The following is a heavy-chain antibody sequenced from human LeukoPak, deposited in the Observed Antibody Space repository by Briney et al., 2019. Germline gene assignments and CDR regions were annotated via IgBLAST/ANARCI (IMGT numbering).Heavy chain of an antibody. CDR1: GFTFSSYS. Sequence: GGSLRLSCAASGFTFSSYSMNWVRQAPGKGLEWVSSISSSSSYIYYADSVKGRFTISRDNAKNSLYLQMNSLRAEDTAVYYCARDLAWRSSSYDAFDIWGQGTMVTVSS. CDR2: ISSSSSYI. J-gene: IGHJ3*02. D-gene: IGHD6-13*01. CDR3: ARDLAWRSSSYDAFDI. V-gene: IGHV3-21*01.